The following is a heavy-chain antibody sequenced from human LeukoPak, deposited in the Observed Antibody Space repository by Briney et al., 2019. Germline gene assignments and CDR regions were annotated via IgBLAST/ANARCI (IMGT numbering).Heavy chain of an antibody. V-gene: IGHV4-38-2*01. CDR2: IHYLGNT. CDR3: ARVLIVVVTEEYDAFDI. J-gene: IGHJ3*02. Sequence: SETLSLTCAVSGYSIRRSNYWGWIRQPPGKGLEWIGNIHYLGNTYYNPSLKNRVTISLDTSKNEFSLKLGSVTAADTAVYYCARVLIVVVTEEYDAFDIWGQGTMVTVSS. CDR1: GYSIRRSNY. D-gene: IGHD2-21*02.